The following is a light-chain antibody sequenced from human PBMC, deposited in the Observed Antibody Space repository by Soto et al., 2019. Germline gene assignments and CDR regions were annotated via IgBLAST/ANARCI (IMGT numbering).Light chain of an antibody. CDR3: QQYNSYRVT. V-gene: IGKV1-5*01. CDR2: DAS. CDR1: QSISSW. J-gene: IGKJ2*01. Sequence: DIQMTQSPSTLSASVEDRVTITCRASQSISSWLAWYQQKPGKAPKLLIYDASSLESGVPSRFSGSGSGTGFTLTISSLQPDDFATYYCQQYNSYRVTFGQGTKLEIK.